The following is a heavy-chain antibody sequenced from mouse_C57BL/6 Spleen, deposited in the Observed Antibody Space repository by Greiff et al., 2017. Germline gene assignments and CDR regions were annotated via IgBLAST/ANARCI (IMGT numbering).Heavy chain of an antibody. CDR2: IHPSDSDT. Sequence: QVQLKQSGAELVKPGASVKVSCKASGYTFTSYWMHWVKQRPGQGLEWIGRIHPSDSDTNYNQKFKGKDTLTVDKSSSTAYMQLSSLTSEDSAVYYCAIRPPGSSLGFAYWGQGTLVTVSA. D-gene: IGHD1-1*01. V-gene: IGHV1-74*01. J-gene: IGHJ3*01. CDR3: AIRPPGSSLGFAY. CDR1: GYTFTSYW.